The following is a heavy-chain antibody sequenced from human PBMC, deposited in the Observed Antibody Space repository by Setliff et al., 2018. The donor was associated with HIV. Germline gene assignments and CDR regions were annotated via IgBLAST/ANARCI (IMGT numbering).Heavy chain of an antibody. Sequence: SETLSLTCSVSGVSINRTDHYWGWIRQSPGRRLEWIGRVSQSGSTYYNPSLKSRITISVDRSKNLFSLKLISVTAADQGVYYCARVPVAGANWFDPWGRGTLVTVSS. D-gene: IGHD2-21*01. CDR1: GVSINRTDHY. J-gene: IGHJ5*02. V-gene: IGHV4-39*01. CDR3: ARVPVAGANWFDP. CDR2: VSQSGST.